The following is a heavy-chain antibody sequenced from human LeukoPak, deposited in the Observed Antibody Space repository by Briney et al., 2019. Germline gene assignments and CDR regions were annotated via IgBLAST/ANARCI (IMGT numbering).Heavy chain of an antibody. J-gene: IGHJ4*02. CDR1: GYTFTIYD. Sequence: ASVTVSFRASGYTFTIYDINWVGQAAGQGGEGMGWMNPTSSTTGYAQKFQARVTITSNTSICTAYMELSSLRSEDTAVYYCARGKNPQRGYSYGRHFDYWGQGTLVTVSS. D-gene: IGHD5-18*01. CDR2: MNPTSSTT. CDR3: ARGKNPQRGYSYGRHFDY. V-gene: IGHV1-8*01.